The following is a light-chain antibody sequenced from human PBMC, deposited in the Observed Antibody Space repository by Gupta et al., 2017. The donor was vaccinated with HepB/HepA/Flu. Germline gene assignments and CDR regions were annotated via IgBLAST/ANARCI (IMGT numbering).Light chain of an antibody. V-gene: IGKV3-20*01. CDR3: QQYGSSPLT. CDR2: GAS. CDR1: QSVSSSY. Sequence: IVLTHSPGTLSLSAGERATLSCRASQSVSSSYLAWYQQKPGQAPRLLIYGASSRATGIPDRFSGSGSGTDFTLTISRLEPEDFAVYYCQQYGSSPLTFGGGTKVEIK. J-gene: IGKJ4*01.